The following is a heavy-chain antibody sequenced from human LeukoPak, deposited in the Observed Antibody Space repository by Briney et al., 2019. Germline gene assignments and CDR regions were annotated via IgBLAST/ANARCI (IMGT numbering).Heavy chain of an antibody. CDR3: ARITAAGTLDDAFDI. CDR1: GGSISSSNW. J-gene: IGHJ3*02. D-gene: IGHD6-13*01. Sequence: SRTLSLTCAVSGGSISSSNWWSWVCQPPGKGLEWIGEIDHSGSTNYNPSLKSRVTVSVDKSKNQFSLNLSSVTAADTAVYYCARITAAGTLDDAFDIWGQGTMVTVSS. V-gene: IGHV4-4*02. CDR2: IDHSGST.